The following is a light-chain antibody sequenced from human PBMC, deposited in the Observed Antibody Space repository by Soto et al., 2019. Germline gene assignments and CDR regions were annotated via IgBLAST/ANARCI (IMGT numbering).Light chain of an antibody. CDR1: QSINSE. V-gene: IGKV3-15*01. J-gene: IGKJ2*01. CDR2: GAS. CDR3: QQGHNWPLT. Sequence: EIVMTESPATLSLSPGERAALACRASQSINSELAWYPQKHGQPPMLLIYGASTRATGVPARFTGSESGSESTLTISGLQSEDFAVYYSQQGHNWPLTFGHGTRLDI.